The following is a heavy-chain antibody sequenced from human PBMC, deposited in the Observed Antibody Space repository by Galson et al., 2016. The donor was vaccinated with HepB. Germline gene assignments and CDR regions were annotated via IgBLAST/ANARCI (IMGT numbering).Heavy chain of an antibody. CDR3: AGDPGYDFWSGYISHNGFDF. CDR1: GFTFSRYW. Sequence: SLRLSCAVSGFTFSRYWMHRVRQAPGKGLVWVAHINNDGRTTTYADSVEGRFTISRDNAKNTVYLQMNSLRAEDTAVYYCAGDPGYDFWSGYISHNGFDFWGRGTLVTVSS. J-gene: IGHJ4*02. D-gene: IGHD3-3*01. CDR2: INNDGRTT. V-gene: IGHV3-74*03.